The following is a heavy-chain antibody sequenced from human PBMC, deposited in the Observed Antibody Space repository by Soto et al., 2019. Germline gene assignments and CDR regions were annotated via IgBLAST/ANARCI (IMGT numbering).Heavy chain of an antibody. CDR3: AHKVGGDRILDY. J-gene: IGHJ4*02. CDR1: GFSLSASGVG. V-gene: IGHV2-5*02. CDR2: IYWDDAK. D-gene: IGHD3-16*01. Sequence: QITLKESGPTLVKPTQTLTLTCTFSGFSLSASGVGVGWIRQPPGKALEWLAIIYWDDAKHNSPSLKSSPTITTHTPKNPAGHTMTNMDPVDTATYYWAHKVGGDRILDYWGQGTLVTVSS.